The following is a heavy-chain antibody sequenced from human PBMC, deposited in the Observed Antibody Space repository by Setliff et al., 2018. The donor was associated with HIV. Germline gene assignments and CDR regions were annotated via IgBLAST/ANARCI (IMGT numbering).Heavy chain of an antibody. D-gene: IGHD3-22*01. CDR3: ARVGDTSGYYFYIFDL. V-gene: IGHV5-51*01. J-gene: IGHJ3*01. CDR2: VHPVDSDV. Sequence: GESLKISCQGSGYIFTGYWVGWVRQMAGKGLEWMGMVHPVDSDVRYSPSFEGQVTISADKSTSTAYLQWTGLKASDTAMYYCARVGDTSGYYFYIFDLWGQGTMVTVSS. CDR1: GYIFTGYW.